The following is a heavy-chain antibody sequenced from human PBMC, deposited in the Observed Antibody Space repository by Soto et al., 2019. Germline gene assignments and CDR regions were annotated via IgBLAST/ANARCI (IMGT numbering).Heavy chain of an antibody. J-gene: IGHJ4*02. CDR3: AREGSYSAYNFAHGIQLWSFDF. V-gene: IGHV4-4*07. Sequence: SETLSLTCTVSGGSINTFYWSWVRQPAGKGLEWIGRIFSSGSTSFNPSLESRVAMSVDTSKNHFSLDLSSVTAADMAVYYCAREGSYSAYNFAHGIQLWSFDFWGQGALVTVSS. CDR2: IFSSGST. CDR1: GGSINTFY. D-gene: IGHD5-12*01.